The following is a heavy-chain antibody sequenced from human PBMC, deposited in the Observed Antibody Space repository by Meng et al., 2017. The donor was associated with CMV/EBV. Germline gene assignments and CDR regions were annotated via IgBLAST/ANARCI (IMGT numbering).Heavy chain of an antibody. V-gene: IGHV3-30*02. D-gene: IGHD4-11*01. CDR1: GFTFSSYG. J-gene: IGHJ6*02. CDR3: AKGLDYYCGMDV. CDR2: IRYDGSNK. Sequence: GESLKISCAASGFTFSSYGMHWVRQAPGKGLEWVAFIRYDGSNKYYADSVKGRFTISRDNSKNTLYLQMNSLRAEDTAVYYCAKGLDYYCGMDVWGQGTTVTVSS.